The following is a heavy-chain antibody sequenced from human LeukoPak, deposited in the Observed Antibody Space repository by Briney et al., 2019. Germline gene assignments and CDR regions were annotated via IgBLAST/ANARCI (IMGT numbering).Heavy chain of an antibody. Sequence: GGSLRLSCASSGFTFTDYWMHWVRQPPGKGLEWVSSISSSSSYIYYADSVKGRFTISRDNAKNSLYLQMNSLRAEDTAVYYCARGPGRLDYWGQGTLVTVSS. J-gene: IGHJ4*02. CDR2: ISSSSSYI. V-gene: IGHV3-21*01. CDR3: ARGPGRLDY. CDR1: GFTFTDYW. D-gene: IGHD1-26*01.